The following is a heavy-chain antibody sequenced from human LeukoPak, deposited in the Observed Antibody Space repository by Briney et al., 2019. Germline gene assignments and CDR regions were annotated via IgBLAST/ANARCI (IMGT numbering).Heavy chain of an antibody. Sequence: SETLSLTCTVSGGSISSSSYYWGWIRQPPGKGLEWIGYIYYSGSTYYNPSLKSRVTISVDTSKNQFSLKLSSVTAADTAVYYCARMRSWFDPWGQGTLVTVSS. CDR1: GGSISSSSYY. CDR2: IYYSGST. CDR3: ARMRSWFDP. J-gene: IGHJ5*02. V-gene: IGHV4-61*05.